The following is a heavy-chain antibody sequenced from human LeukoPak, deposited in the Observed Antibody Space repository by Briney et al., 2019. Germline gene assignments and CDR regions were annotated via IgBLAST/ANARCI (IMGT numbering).Heavy chain of an antibody. J-gene: IGHJ4*02. Sequence: PGGSLRLSCAASGFTFSSYAMHWVRQAPGKGLEWVAVISYDGSNKYYADSVKGRFTISRDNSKNTLYLQMNSLRAEDTAVYYCARDLLVATNDDYDYWGQGTLVTVSS. V-gene: IGHV3-30-3*01. D-gene: IGHD5-12*01. CDR3: ARDLLVATNDDYDY. CDR2: ISYDGSNK. CDR1: GFTFSSYA.